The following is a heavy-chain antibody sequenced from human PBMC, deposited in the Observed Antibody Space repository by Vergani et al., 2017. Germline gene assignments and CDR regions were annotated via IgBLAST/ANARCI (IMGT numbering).Heavy chain of an antibody. J-gene: IGHJ5*02. D-gene: IGHD3-16*01. CDR1: GFTSAGYA. CDR3: AKALGTSAVVSWFDP. Sequence: EVQLEESGGGLVLPGRSLRLSCVASGFTSAGYAMHWVRQAPGEGLEWFSGISWNSNSIGYADSVKGRFTISRDNAKNSLYLQMNSLRAEDTALYYCAKALGTSAVVSWFDPWGQGTLVTVSS. CDR2: ISWNSNSI. V-gene: IGHV3-9*02.